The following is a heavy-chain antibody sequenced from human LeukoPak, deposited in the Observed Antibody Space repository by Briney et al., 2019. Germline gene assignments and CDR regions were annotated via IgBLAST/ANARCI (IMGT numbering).Heavy chain of an antibody. Sequence: GGSLRLSCAASGFTFSSYWMNWVRQAPGKGLEWVSYISSSGSTIYYADSVKGRFTISRDNSKNTLYLQMNSLRAEDTAVYYCAREFGLSNYDPWYYYYYMDVWGKGTTVTVSS. J-gene: IGHJ6*03. D-gene: IGHD4-11*01. CDR3: AREFGLSNYDPWYYYYYMDV. V-gene: IGHV3-48*01. CDR1: GFTFSSYW. CDR2: ISSSGSTI.